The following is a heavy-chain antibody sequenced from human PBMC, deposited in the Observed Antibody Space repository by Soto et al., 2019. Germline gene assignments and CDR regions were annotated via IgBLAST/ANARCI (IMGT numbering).Heavy chain of an antibody. V-gene: IGHV4-39*01. Sequence: QLQLQESGPGLVKPSETLSLTCTVSGRSISSSSDYWGWIRQSPGKGLEWIGSIHYSGTIYYNPSLKSRVIISVDTSKNRFSLKLSSVTAADTAVYYCARHVGVILYCSGGTCYFGWFDPWGQGTQVTVSS. CDR2: IHYSGTI. D-gene: IGHD2-15*01. CDR3: ARHVGVILYCSGGTCYFGWFDP. CDR1: GRSISSSSDY. J-gene: IGHJ5*02.